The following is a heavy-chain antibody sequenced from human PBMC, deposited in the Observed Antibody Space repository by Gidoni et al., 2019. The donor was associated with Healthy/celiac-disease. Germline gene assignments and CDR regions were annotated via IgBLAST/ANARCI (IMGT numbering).Heavy chain of an antibody. V-gene: IGHV4-59*01. CDR3: AREGVPNGFDP. CDR1: GGSISSYY. J-gene: IGHJ5*02. Sequence: QVQLQESGPGLVKPSETLSLTCTVSGGSISSYYWSWIRQPPGKGLEWIGYIYYSGSTNYHPSLKSRVTISVDTSKNQFSLKLSSGTAADTAVYYCAREGVPNGFDPWGQGTLVTVSS. CDR2: IYYSGST.